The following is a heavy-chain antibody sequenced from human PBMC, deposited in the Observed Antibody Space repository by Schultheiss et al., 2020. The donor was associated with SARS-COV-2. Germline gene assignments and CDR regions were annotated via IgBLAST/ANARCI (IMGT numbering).Heavy chain of an antibody. J-gene: IGHJ6*02. CDR2: IYSGGST. CDR3: ARERLGMDV. Sequence: GGSLRLSCAASGFTFDDHAMHWVRQAPGKGLEWVSVIYSGGSTYYADSVKGRFTISRDNAKNSLYLQIDSLRAEDTAVYYCARERLGMDVWGQGTTVTVSS. CDR1: GFTFDDHA. D-gene: IGHD6-19*01. V-gene: IGHV3-66*01.